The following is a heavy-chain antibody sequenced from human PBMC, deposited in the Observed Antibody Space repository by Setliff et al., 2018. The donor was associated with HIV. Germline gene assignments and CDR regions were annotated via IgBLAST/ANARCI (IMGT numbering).Heavy chain of an antibody. J-gene: IGHJ4*02. CDR2: INHSGGT. CDR1: GGTFSLHY. CDR3: AREGGYSYAYGDSYVDY. V-gene: IGHV4-34*01. D-gene: IGHD5-18*01. Sequence: SETLSLTCAVSGGTFSLHYYTWIRQSPLRGLEWIGEINHSGGTRYNPSLESRVTMSLDSSRKQFSLRLISVTAADTAVYYCAREGGYSYAYGDSYVDYWGQGTLVTVSS.